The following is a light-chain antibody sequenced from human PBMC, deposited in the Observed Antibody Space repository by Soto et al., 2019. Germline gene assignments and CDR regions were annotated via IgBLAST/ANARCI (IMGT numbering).Light chain of an antibody. V-gene: IGKV1-39*01. CDR3: QQSYSTPRT. CDR1: QSISSS. Sequence: DIPMTQSPSSLSASVGDRVTITCRASQSISSSLNWYQQKPGKAPKPLIYAASSLHSGLPSRFSGSGSGTAFTLAIISMQPEDFATYYCQQSYSTPRTLGQGTKVEIK. CDR2: AAS. J-gene: IGKJ1*01.